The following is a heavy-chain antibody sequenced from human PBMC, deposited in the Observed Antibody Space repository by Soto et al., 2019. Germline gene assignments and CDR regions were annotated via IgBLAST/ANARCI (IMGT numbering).Heavy chain of an antibody. CDR2: INPNTGGA. V-gene: IGHV1-2*04. CDR1: GYTFTGYY. CDR3: ARDYYEGSASYGLEI. D-gene: IGHD3-16*01. J-gene: IGHJ3*01. Sequence: QEHLVHSGAEVKSPGASVKVSCKAAGYTFTGYYIHWVRQAPGQGLEWMGWINPNTGGANIAQKFQGWATVTRDTSITTTYMEVNRLTSNDTAVYYCARDYYEGSASYGLEIWGQGTMVTVAS.